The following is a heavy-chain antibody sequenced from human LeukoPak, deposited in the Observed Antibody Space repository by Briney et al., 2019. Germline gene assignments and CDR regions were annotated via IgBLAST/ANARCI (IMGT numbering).Heavy chain of an antibody. CDR3: AKDLRRVRGVTIMRDYFDY. V-gene: IGHV3-23*01. CDR1: GFTFSSYA. J-gene: IGHJ4*02. Sequence: QPGGSPRLSCAASGFTFSSYAMSWVRQAPGKGLEWVSAISGSGGSTYYADSVKGRFTISRDNSKNTLYLQMNSLRAEDTAVYYCAKDLRRVRGVTIMRDYFDYWGQGTLVTVSS. D-gene: IGHD3-10*01. CDR2: ISGSGGST.